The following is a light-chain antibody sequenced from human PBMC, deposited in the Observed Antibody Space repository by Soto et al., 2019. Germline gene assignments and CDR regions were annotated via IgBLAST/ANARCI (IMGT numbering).Light chain of an antibody. CDR2: DVS. V-gene: IGKV3-11*01. J-gene: IGKJ2*01. CDR1: PSVFNS. CDR3: QQSYSTRYT. Sequence: EIVLTQSPATLSLSPGERATLSCRASPSVFNSLAWYQQKPGQAPRLLIYDVSNRATGVPARFSGSGSGTDFTLTISSLEPEDFATYYCQQSYSTRYTFGQGTKLEIK.